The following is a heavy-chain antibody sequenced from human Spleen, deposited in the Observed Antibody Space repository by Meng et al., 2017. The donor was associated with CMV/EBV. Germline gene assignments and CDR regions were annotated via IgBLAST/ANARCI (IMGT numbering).Heavy chain of an antibody. CDR3: ARARFDY. CDR2: IYHSGST. CDR1: GYSISSGYY. Sequence: SETLSLTCTVSGYSISSGYYWGWVRQPPGKGLEWIGSIYHSGSTYYNPSLKSRVTISVDTPKNQFSLKLSSVTAADTAVYYCARARFDYWGQGTLVTVSS. J-gene: IGHJ4*02. V-gene: IGHV4-38-2*02.